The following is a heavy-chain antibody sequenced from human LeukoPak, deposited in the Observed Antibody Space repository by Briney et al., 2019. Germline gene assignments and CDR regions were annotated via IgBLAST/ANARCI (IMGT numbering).Heavy chain of an antibody. Sequence: SVKVSCKASGGTFSSYAISWVRQAPGQGLEWMGRIIPILGIANYAQKFQGRVTITADISTSTAYMELSSLRSEDTAVYYCARGSLRSNWFDPWGQGTLDTVSS. CDR1: GGTFSSYA. J-gene: IGHJ5*02. CDR3: ARGSLRSNWFDP. V-gene: IGHV1-69*04. CDR2: IIPILGIA. D-gene: IGHD3-10*02.